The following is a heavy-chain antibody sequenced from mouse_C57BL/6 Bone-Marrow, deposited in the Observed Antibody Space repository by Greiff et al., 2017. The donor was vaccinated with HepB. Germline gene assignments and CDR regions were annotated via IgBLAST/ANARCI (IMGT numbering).Heavy chain of an antibody. CDR1: GFSLTSYG. J-gene: IGHJ3*01. V-gene: IGHV2-2*01. CDR3: ATPAYYSSSWFAY. Sequence: VHLVESGPGLVQPSQSLSITCTVSGFSLTSYGVHWVRQSPGKGLEWLGVIWSGGSTDYNAAFISRLSISKDNSKSQVFFKMNSLQADDTAIYYCATPAYYSSSWFAYWGQGTLVTVSA. CDR2: IWSGGST. D-gene: IGHD2-12*01.